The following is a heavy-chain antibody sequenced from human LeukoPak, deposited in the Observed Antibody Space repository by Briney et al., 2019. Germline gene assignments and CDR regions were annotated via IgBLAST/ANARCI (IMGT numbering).Heavy chain of an antibody. Sequence: PSQTLSLTCTVSGGSISSGGYYWSWIRQHPGKGLEWIGEIYHSGSTNYNPSLKSRVTISVDKSKNQFSLKLSSVTAADTAVYYCAREGKIWRELRGSDAFDIWGQGTMVTVSS. D-gene: IGHD1-26*01. CDR1: GGSISSGGYY. CDR3: AREGKIWRELRGSDAFDI. CDR2: IYHSGST. V-gene: IGHV4-31*03. J-gene: IGHJ3*02.